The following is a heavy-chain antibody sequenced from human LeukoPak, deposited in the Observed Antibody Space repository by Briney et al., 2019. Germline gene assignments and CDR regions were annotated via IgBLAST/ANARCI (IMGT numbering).Heavy chain of an antibody. J-gene: IGHJ6*03. CDR1: GGSISSYY. CDR3: ARGHPASGSYYVYYYYMDV. CDR2: IYTSGST. D-gene: IGHD1-26*01. V-gene: IGHV4-4*07. Sequence: PSETLSLTCTVSGGSISSYYWSWIRQPAGKGLEWIGRIYTSGSTNYNPSLKSRVTMSVDTSKNQLSLKLSSVTAADTAVYYCARGHPASGSYYVYYYYMDVWGKGTTVTVSS.